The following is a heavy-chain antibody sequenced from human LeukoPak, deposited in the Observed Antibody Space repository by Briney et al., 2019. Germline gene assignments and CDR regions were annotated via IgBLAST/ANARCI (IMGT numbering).Heavy chain of an antibody. V-gene: IGHV3-48*01. J-gene: IGHJ4*02. CDR1: GFTFSTYS. D-gene: IGHD2-2*01. Sequence: PGGSLRLSCAASGFTFSTYSMNWVRQAPGKGLEWVSYISAGGSTIYYAGSVQGRFTISRDNAKSSLSLQMSSLTAEDTALYYCARAPAPRHCTSTSCPRGPFDYWGQGTLVTVSS. CDR2: ISAGGSTI. CDR3: ARAPAPRHCTSTSCPRGPFDY.